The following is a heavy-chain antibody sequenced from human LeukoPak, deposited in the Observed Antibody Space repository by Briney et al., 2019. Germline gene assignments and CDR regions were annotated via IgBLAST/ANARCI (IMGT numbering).Heavy chain of an antibody. V-gene: IGHV1-2*02. CDR1: GYTVTGHY. CDR3: ARDSYSGFSYSYHMDY. D-gene: IGHD5-18*01. Sequence: GASVTVSCKPSGYTVTGHYLHWVRQAPGQGLEWMGWINPNSGGTKYAQKFQGRVTMTRDTSINTAYMELSSLTSDDTAMYYCARDSYSGFSYSYHMDYWGQGTLVTVSS. J-gene: IGHJ4*02. CDR2: INPNSGGT.